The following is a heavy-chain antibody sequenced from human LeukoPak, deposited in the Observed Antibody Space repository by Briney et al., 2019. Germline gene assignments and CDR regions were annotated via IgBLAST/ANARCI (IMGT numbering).Heavy chain of an antibody. J-gene: IGHJ4*02. CDR3: AKDRLSSGSLYFDY. Sequence: PGGSLRLSCAASGFTFSSYAMHWVRQAPGKGLEWVAVISYDGSNKYYADSVKGRFTISRDNSKNTLYLQMNSLRAEDTAVYYCAKDRLSSGSLYFDYWGQGTLVTVSS. CDR1: GFTFSSYA. CDR2: ISYDGSNK. D-gene: IGHD3-22*01. V-gene: IGHV3-30*01.